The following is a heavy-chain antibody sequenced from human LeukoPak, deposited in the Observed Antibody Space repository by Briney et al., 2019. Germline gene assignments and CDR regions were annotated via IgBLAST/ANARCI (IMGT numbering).Heavy chain of an antibody. V-gene: IGHV1-18*01. J-gene: IGHJ5*02. CDR3: ARTKAPPDRWAWFDP. CDR2: ISAENGNT. CDR1: GYTFINYG. Sequence: ASVRVSCKASGYTFINYGISWVRQAPGQGLEWMGWISAENGNTGYVENLQGRVTMTTDTSSSTVYMELRSLRPDDTAVYYCARTKAPPDRWAWFDPWGQGTLVTVSS. D-gene: IGHD1-14*01.